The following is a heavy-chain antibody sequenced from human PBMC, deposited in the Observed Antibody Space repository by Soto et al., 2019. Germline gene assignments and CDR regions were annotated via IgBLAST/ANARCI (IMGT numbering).Heavy chain of an antibody. CDR2: ISISSSDR. CDR1: AFTLRTYT. CDR3: VRGMNSRC. V-gene: IGHV3-21*06. Sequence: EGSLRLPCAPSAFTLRTYTMNWDRQAPGKGLEWVSSISISSSDRYYADSVRGRFTISRDNAKNALYLQMNSLGADDAAVYFCVRGMNSRCGGQRTLVTVAS. D-gene: IGHD1-7*01. J-gene: IGHJ4*03.